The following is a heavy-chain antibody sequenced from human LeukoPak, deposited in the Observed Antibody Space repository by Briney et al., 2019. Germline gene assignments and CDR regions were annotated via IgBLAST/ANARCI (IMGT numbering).Heavy chain of an antibody. V-gene: IGHV4-59*08. CDR2: IPYSGST. CDR1: GGSISNYY. J-gene: IGHJ6*02. Sequence: SETLSLTCTVSGGSISNYYWSWIRQPPGKGLEWIGYIPYSGSTNYNPSLRSRVAISEDTSRNQFSLRLNSVTAADTAVYYCARHIPVIWSSGYYYGMDVWGQGTTVTVSS. D-gene: IGHD3-3*01. CDR3: ARHIPVIWSSGYYYGMDV.